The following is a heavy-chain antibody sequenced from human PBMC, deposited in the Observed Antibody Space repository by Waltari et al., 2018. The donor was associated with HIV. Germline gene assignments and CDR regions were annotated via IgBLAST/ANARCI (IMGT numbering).Heavy chain of an antibody. CDR1: VFPFSEYW. V-gene: IGHV3-7*01. CDR3: ARGAASFDL. D-gene: IGHD6-25*01. CDR2: INQYGTEE. J-gene: IGHJ4*02. Sequence: EVYLVESGGGLVQPGDPLTLPCAGSVFPFSEYWMTWVRQGPGKGLEWVANINQYGTEELYVDSVKGRFTIYRDNARNSLYLEMTNLRADDTAVYYCARGAASFDLWGQGTLVTVSS.